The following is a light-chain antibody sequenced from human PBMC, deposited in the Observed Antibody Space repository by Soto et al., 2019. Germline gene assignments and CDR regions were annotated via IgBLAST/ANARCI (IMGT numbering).Light chain of an antibody. Sequence: DIVMTQSPLSLPVTPGEAASISCRSSQSLLHSNGYNFLDWYLQKPGQSPQILINLGSNRSSGVPDRFSGSGSGTDFTLKISRVEAEDVGVYYCMQALQTSWTFGQGTKVDI. V-gene: IGKV2-28*01. CDR2: LGS. J-gene: IGKJ1*01. CDR3: MQALQTSWT. CDR1: QSLLHSNGYNF.